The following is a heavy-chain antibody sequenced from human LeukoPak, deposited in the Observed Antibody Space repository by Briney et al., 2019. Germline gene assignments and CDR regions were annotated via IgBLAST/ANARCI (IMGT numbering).Heavy chain of an antibody. Sequence: GRTLRLSPAASRVTAGKNYMSWVRHAPGKGLEWVGVIYRGGSTAFADSVTGRFRISRDNSTNTLNLQMNSLRVEDTALYYCARGYCSNTNCPDNWFDPWGQGTLVTVSS. CDR3: ARGYCSNTNCPDNWFDP. CDR2: IYRGGST. V-gene: IGHV3-53*01. CDR1: RVTAGKNY. J-gene: IGHJ5*02. D-gene: IGHD2-2*01.